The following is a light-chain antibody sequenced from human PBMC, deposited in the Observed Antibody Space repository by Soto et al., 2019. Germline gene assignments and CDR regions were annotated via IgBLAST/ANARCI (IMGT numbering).Light chain of an antibody. V-gene: IGKV3-11*01. Sequence: EIVMTQSPGTLSVSPGERATLSCRTSQSVSSNLAWYQQKPGQAPRLLIYDVSNRATGTPARFSGSGSGTDFTLSISSLEPEDFAVYYCQQRSNRPRFTFGPGTKVDIK. CDR2: DVS. CDR1: QSVSSN. J-gene: IGKJ3*01. CDR3: QQRSNRPRFT.